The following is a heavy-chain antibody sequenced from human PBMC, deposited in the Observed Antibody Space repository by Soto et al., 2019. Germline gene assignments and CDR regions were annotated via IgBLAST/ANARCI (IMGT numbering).Heavy chain of an antibody. Sequence: GESLNISCKGSGYNFSIYFIGWVRQMPGKGLEWMGIIYPGDSETRYSPSFQGQVTISADKSISTAYLQWSSLKASDTAMYYCARTAAAGKYYYGVDVWGQGTTVTVSS. V-gene: IGHV5-51*01. J-gene: IGHJ6*02. CDR2: IYPGDSET. D-gene: IGHD6-13*01. CDR3: ARTAAAGKYYYGVDV. CDR1: GYNFSIYF.